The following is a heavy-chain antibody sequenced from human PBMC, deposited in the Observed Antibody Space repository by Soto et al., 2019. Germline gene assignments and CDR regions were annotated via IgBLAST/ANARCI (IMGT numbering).Heavy chain of an antibody. CDR3: ARQEIQGPIDY. V-gene: IGHV4-28*01. CDR2: IYYSGTT. J-gene: IGHJ4*02. CDR1: GDSISSSNW. Sequence: QVQLQESGPGLVKPSDTLSLTCAVSGDSISSSNWWGWIRQPPGKGLEWLGYIYYSGTTYYNPSLKSRVTMAVHTSKNQFSLKLPSVTAEDTDVYYCARQEIQGPIDYWGQGTLVTVSS.